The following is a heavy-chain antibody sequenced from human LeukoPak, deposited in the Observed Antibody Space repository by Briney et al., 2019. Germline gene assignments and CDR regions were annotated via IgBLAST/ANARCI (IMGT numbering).Heavy chain of an antibody. CDR1: GFTFSSYG. Sequence: GRSLRLSCAASGFTFSSYGMHWVRQAPGKGLEWVAVISYDGSNKYYADSVKGRFTISRDNSKNTLYLQMNSLRAEDTAVYYCAKDSRYSVSGSGSDYYYGMDVWGQGTTVTVSS. CDR3: AKDSRYSVSGSGSDYYYGMDV. J-gene: IGHJ6*02. V-gene: IGHV3-30*18. D-gene: IGHD3-10*01. CDR2: ISYDGSNK.